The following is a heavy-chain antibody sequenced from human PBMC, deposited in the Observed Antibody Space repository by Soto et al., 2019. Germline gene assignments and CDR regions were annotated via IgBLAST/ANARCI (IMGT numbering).Heavy chain of an antibody. Sequence: VQLQESGPGLVKPSETLSLICTVSGGSISSDYLSWIRQPAGKGLEWIGRVYTSGYSNSNPSLKSRVTMSVDTPKKQFSLNLSSVTAADTAVYYCAREPTTAGTVNWFDPCGQGTLVTVSS. V-gene: IGHV4-4*07. J-gene: IGHJ5*02. CDR3: AREPTTAGTVNWFDP. CDR1: GGSISSDY. D-gene: IGHD6-13*01. CDR2: VYTSGYS.